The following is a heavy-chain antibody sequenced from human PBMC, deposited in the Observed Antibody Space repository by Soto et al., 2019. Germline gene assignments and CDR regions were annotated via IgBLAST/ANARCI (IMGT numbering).Heavy chain of an antibody. J-gene: IGHJ4*02. V-gene: IGHV4-59*01. Sequence: QVQLQESGPGLVKPSETLSLTCAVSGDSISSYYCMWIRQPPGKGLESIGYLYYGRSANYHPSLKSRVPLSVDTSTNQCSLTLSSMTAADTAVYSCALRSMAVVPEYWGQGTLVTVSS. D-gene: IGHD3-22*01. CDR3: ALRSMAVVPEY. CDR1: GDSISSYY. CDR2: LYYGRSA.